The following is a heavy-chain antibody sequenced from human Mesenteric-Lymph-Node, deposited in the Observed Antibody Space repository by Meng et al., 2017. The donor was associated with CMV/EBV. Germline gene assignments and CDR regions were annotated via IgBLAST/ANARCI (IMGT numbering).Heavy chain of an antibody. V-gene: IGHV3-23*01. CDR3: AKIVRAPIVVVAAAINY. Sequence: GESLKISCAASGLNVSSNYMSWVRQTPEKGLEWVSAISGSGGNTYYADSVKGRFTISRDNSKNTLYLQMISLRAEDTAIYYCAKIVRAPIVVVAAAINYWGQGTLVTVSS. CDR1: GLNVSSNY. CDR2: ISGSGGNT. D-gene: IGHD2-2*01. J-gene: IGHJ4*02.